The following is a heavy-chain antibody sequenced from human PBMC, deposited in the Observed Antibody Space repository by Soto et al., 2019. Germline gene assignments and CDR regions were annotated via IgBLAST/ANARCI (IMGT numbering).Heavy chain of an antibody. D-gene: IGHD2-15*01. Sequence: QVQLVESGGGVVQPGRSLRLSCAASGFTFSSYGMHWVRQAPGKGLEWVAVIWDDGSNKYYADSVKGRFTTSRDNSKNXXXLQMNSXXXXXXAVYXXARDGYCSGGSCYSVPVFDYWGQGTLVTVSS. CDR3: ARDGYCSGGSCYSVPVFDY. CDR2: IWDDGSNK. CDR1: GFTFSSYG. V-gene: IGHV3-33*01. J-gene: IGHJ4*02.